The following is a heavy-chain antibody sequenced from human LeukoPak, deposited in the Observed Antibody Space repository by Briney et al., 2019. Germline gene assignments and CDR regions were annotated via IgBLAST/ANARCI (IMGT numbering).Heavy chain of an antibody. Sequence: GSLRLSCAASGFTFSSYAMSWVRQAPGKGLEWVSAISGSGGSTYYADSVKGRFTISRDNSKNTLYLQMNSLRTEDTAVYYCAKAPYDFWSGYFDYWGQGTLVTVSS. D-gene: IGHD3-3*01. CDR1: GFTFSSYA. J-gene: IGHJ4*02. V-gene: IGHV3-23*01. CDR3: AKAPYDFWSGYFDY. CDR2: ISGSGGST.